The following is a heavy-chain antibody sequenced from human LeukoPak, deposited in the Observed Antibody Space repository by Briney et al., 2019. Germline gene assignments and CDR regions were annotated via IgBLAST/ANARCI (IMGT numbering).Heavy chain of an antibody. CDR1: GFIFSNYW. V-gene: IGHV3-30*02. CDR3: AKQVVTEYYYYYYMDV. Sequence: GGSLRLSCAASGFIFSNYWMSWVRQAPGKGLEWVAFIRYDGSNKYYADSVKGRFTISRDNSKNTLYLQMNSLRAEDTAVYYCAKQVVTEYYYYYYMDVWGKGTTVTVSS. J-gene: IGHJ6*03. D-gene: IGHD3-22*01. CDR2: IRYDGSNK.